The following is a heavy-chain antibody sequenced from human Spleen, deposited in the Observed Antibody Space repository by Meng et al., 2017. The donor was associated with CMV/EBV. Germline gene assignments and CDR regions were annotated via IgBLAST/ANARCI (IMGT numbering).Heavy chain of an antibody. CDR1: GFTFTNYS. V-gene: IGHV3-30*02. CDR2: IRYDGSNK. D-gene: IGHD3-22*01. J-gene: IGHJ5*02. CDR3: ARDYYNSSGWGGFDP. Sequence: GGSLRLSCAASGFTFTNYSMNWVRQAPGKGLEWVAFIRYDGSNKYYADSVKGRFTISRDNAKNSLYLQMNSLRAEDTAVYYCARDYYNSSGWGGFDPWGQGTLVTVSS.